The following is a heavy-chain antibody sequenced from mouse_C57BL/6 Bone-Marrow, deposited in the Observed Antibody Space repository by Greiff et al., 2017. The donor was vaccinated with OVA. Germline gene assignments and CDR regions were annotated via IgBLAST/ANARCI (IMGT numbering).Heavy chain of an antibody. V-gene: IGHV7-3*01. D-gene: IGHD1-1*01. CDR3: ASPHYYGSSLAWFAY. CDR2: IRNKANGYTT. CDR1: GFTFTDYY. J-gene: IGHJ3*01. Sequence: EVKLMASGGGLVQPGGSLSLSCAASGFTFTDYYMSWVRQPPGKALEWLGFIRNKANGYTTEYSASVKGRFTISRDNSQSILYLQMNALRAEDSATYYCASPHYYGSSLAWFAYWGQGTLVTVSA.